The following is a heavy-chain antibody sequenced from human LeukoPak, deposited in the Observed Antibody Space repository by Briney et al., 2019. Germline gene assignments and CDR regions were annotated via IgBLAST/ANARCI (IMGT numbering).Heavy chain of an antibody. Sequence: SETLSLTCAVYGGSFSGYYWSWIRQPPGKGLEWIGEINHSGSTNYNPSLKSRVTISVDTSKNQFSLKLSSVAAADTAVYYCARVEDNYFDYWGQGTLVTVSS. D-gene: IGHD2-15*01. J-gene: IGHJ4*02. V-gene: IGHV4-34*01. CDR2: INHSGST. CDR1: GGSFSGYY. CDR3: ARVEDNYFDY.